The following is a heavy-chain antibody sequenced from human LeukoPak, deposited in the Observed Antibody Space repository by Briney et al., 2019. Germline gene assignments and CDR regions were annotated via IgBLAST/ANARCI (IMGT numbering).Heavy chain of an antibody. V-gene: IGHV4-31*03. CDR2: IYYSGST. J-gene: IGHJ4*02. CDR3: ARDFTSGWYGGQFDY. CDR1: GGSISSGGYY. Sequence: SETLSLTCTVSGGSISSGGYYWSWIRQHPGKGLEWIGYIYYSGSTYYNPSLKSRVTISVDTSKNQFSLKLSSVTAADTAVYYCARDFTSGWYGGQFDYWGQGTLVTVSS. D-gene: IGHD6-19*01.